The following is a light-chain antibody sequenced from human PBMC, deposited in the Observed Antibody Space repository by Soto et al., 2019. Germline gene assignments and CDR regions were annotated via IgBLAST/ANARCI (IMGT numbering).Light chain of an antibody. Sequence: EIVMTQSPATLSVSTGERATLSCRASQSVTSNLAWYQQKPGQAPRLLIYGASTRATAIPARFSGSGSGTEFTLTINSLQSEDFAVYYCQQYNNWPITFGQGTRLEIK. CDR2: GAS. J-gene: IGKJ5*01. CDR1: QSVTSN. V-gene: IGKV3-15*01. CDR3: QQYNNWPIT.